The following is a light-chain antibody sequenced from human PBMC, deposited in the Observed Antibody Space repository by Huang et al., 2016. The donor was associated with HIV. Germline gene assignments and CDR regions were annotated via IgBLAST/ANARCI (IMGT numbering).Light chain of an antibody. V-gene: IGKV3-15*01. Sequence: EIVMTQSPATLSVSPGERATLSCRASQSVGSNLAWYQQRRGQAPRLLSYAASTRATGIPARFSGRGSGTECTLTVSSLQSEDFAVYYCQQHNSWPRTFGQGTRV. CDR2: AAS. CDR3: QQHNSWPRT. J-gene: IGKJ1*01. CDR1: QSVGSN.